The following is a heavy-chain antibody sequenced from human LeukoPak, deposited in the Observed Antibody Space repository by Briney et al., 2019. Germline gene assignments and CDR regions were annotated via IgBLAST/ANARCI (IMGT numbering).Heavy chain of an antibody. V-gene: IGHV3-23*01. D-gene: IGHD2-15*01. CDR3: AKDTSAWWYHRAYMNV. CDR1: GFTFSDYA. Sequence: GGSLRLSCAASGFTFSDYAMSWVRQAPGGGLEWVSAISGSGDKTFHADSVKGRFTTSRDNSKNTLSLQMSSLRVEDSAVYFCAKDTSAWWYHRAYMNVWGTGTTVTISS. CDR2: ISGSGDKT. J-gene: IGHJ6*03.